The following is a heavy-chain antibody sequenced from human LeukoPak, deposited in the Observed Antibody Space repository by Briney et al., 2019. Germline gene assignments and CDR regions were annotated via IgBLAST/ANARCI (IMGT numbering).Heavy chain of an antibody. J-gene: IGHJ4*02. CDR1: GFTFDDYA. D-gene: IGHD3-16*01. CDR2: ISWNSGSM. Sequence: GGSLRLSCAASGFTFDDYAMHWVRQAPGKGLEWVSGISWNSGSMGYADSVKGRFTISRDNAKNSLYLQMNSLRAEDTALYYCAKDIADYPGGGSYFDYWGQGTLVTVSS. CDR3: AKDIADYPGGGSYFDY. V-gene: IGHV3-9*01.